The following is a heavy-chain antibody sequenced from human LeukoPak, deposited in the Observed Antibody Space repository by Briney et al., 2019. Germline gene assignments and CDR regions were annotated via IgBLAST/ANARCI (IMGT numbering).Heavy chain of an antibody. CDR1: GGSFSGYY. J-gene: IGHJ3*02. Sequence: KPSETLSLTCAVYGGSFSGYYWSWIRQPPGKGLEWFGGINHSGSTNYNPSLKSRVTISVDTSKNQFSLKLSSVTAADTAVYYGARGLRERRIMIVVVITSPGAFDIWGQGTLVTVSS. V-gene: IGHV4-34*01. CDR3: ARGLRERRIMIVVVITSPGAFDI. CDR2: INHSGST. D-gene: IGHD3-22*01.